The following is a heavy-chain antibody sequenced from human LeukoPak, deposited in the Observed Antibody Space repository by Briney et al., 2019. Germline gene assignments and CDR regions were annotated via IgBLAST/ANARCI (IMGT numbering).Heavy chain of an antibody. CDR1: GYTFTGYY. J-gene: IGHJ4*02. CDR2: INPNSGGT. CDR3: ARIPLVTYYDFWSGYYILLYFDY. D-gene: IGHD3-3*01. V-gene: IGHV1-2*02. Sequence: ASVKVSCKASGYTFTGYYMHWVRQAPGQGLEWMGWINPNSGGTNYAQKFQGRVTMTRDTSISTAYMELSRLRSDDTAVYYCARIPLVTYYDFWSGYYILLYFDYWGQGTLVTVSS.